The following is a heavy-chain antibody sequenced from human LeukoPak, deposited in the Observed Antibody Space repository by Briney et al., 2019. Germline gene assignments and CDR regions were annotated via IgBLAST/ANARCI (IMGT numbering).Heavy chain of an antibody. V-gene: IGHV4-39*01. D-gene: IGHD3/OR15-3a*01. CDR2: INYSGRT. CDR1: GGSICSTSYY. Sequence: PSETLSLTCTVSGGSICSTSYYWGWIRQPPGQGLEWIGSINYSGRTFYNPSLKSRVTIPVDTSKNQFSLNLTYVTAADTALYFCGRRGAGLNWFDPWGQGTLVTVSS. J-gene: IGHJ5*02. CDR3: GRRGAGLNWFDP.